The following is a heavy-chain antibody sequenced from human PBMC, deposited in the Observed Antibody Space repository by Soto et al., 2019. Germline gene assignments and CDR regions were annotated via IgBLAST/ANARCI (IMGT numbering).Heavy chain of an antibody. CDR1: VGALSSGGYF. Sequence: SETLSLTCTVSVGALSSGGYFYTWVRQPPGKGLEWLGYIYYSGGTNYNPSLKSRVTISLDKSKSQFSLRLISVTAADTAVYYCTREQSDHNYLDPGGQGTLVTV. D-gene: IGHD6-19*01. V-gene: IGHV4-61*08. CDR2: IYYSGGT. CDR3: TREQSDHNYLDP. J-gene: IGHJ5*02.